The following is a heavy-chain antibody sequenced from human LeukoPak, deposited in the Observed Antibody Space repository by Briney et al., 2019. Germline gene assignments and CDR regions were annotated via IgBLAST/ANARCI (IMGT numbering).Heavy chain of an antibody. Sequence: GRSLRLSCAASGFTFSSYGMHWVRQAPGKGLEWVAVISYDGSNKYYADSVKGRFTISGDNSKNTLYLQMNSLRAEDTAVYYCAKGLVGATNGAFDIWGQGTMVTVSS. J-gene: IGHJ3*02. V-gene: IGHV3-30*18. D-gene: IGHD1-26*01. CDR3: AKGLVGATNGAFDI. CDR2: ISYDGSNK. CDR1: GFTFSSYG.